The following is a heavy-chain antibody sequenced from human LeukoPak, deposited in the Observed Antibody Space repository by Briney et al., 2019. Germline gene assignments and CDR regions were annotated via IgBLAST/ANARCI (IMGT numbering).Heavy chain of an antibody. CDR3: AKTGGYYDTSDLYRPDVFDI. J-gene: IGHJ3*02. D-gene: IGHD3-22*01. Sequence: GGSLRLSCAASGFTFSNFAMSWVRQAPGKVLEWVSAISGTGGNTFYTDSVTGRFTISRDNSKNTLYVQMNSLRAEDTAVYYCAKTGGYYDTSDLYRPDVFDIWGQGTVVTVSS. CDR1: GFTFSNFA. V-gene: IGHV3-23*01. CDR2: ISGTGGNT.